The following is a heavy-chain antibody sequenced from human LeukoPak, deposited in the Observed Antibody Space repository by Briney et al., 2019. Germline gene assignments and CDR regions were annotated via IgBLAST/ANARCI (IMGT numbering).Heavy chain of an antibody. J-gene: IGHJ4*02. Sequence: GGSLRLSCAASGFTANSNYMTWVRQAPGRGLEWVSVIYTGGATYYADSVKGRFTISRDNPKNTLYLQMNTLRAEDTAVYYCARVGWSGYHFDYWGQGTQATVSS. D-gene: IGHD3-3*01. CDR1: GFTANSNY. V-gene: IGHV3-66*01. CDR2: IYTGGAT. CDR3: ARVGWSGYHFDY.